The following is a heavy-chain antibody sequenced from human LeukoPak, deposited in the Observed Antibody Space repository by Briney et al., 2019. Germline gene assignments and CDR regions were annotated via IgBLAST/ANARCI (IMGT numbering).Heavy chain of an antibody. V-gene: IGHV3-23*01. D-gene: IGHD3-16*01. J-gene: IGHJ3*02. Sequence: GGSLRLSCAATGFTFSSSGMSWVRQAPGKGLDGVAAISNSGDSAYYADSVKGQFTISRDNSKNTLYLQMKSLRAEDTALYYCAKNTAPLGGAFDIWGQGTMVTVSS. CDR1: GFTFSSSG. CDR3: AKNTAPLGGAFDI. CDR2: ISNSGDSA.